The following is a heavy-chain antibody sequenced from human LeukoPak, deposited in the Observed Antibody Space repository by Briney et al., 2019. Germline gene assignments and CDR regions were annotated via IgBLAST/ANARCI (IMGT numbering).Heavy chain of an antibody. CDR2: IIPIFGTA. J-gene: IGHJ4*02. D-gene: IGHD2-15*01. CDR1: GYTFSNYG. CDR3: AREFRGGGSCYLDY. Sequence: GASVKVSCKASGYTFSNYGITWVRQAPGQGLEWMGEIIPIFGTANYAQKFQGRVTITADKSTSTAYMELSSLRSEDTAVYYCAREFRGGGSCYLDYWGQGTLVTVSS. V-gene: IGHV1-69*06.